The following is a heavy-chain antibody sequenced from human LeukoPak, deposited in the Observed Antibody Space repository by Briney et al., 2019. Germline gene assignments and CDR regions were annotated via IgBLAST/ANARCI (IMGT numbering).Heavy chain of an antibody. CDR1: GYTFTSYY. Sequence: VASVKVSCKASGYTFTSYYMHWVRQAPGQGLEWMGIINPIGGSTSYAQKFQGRVSMTRDKSTSTVYMEMSSLRSEDTAAYYCARDWGIAAHWYFDLWGRGTLVTVSS. CDR2: INPIGGST. V-gene: IGHV1-46*01. J-gene: IGHJ2*01. D-gene: IGHD6-13*01. CDR3: ARDWGIAAHWYFDL.